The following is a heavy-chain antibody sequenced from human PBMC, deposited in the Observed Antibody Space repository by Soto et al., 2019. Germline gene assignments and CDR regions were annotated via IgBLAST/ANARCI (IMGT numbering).Heavy chain of an antibody. V-gene: IGHV3-33*01. D-gene: IGHD3-10*01. Sequence: GGSLRLSCAASGFTFSSYGMHWVRQAPGKGLEWVAVIWYDGSNKYYADSVKGRFTISRDNSKNTLYLQMNSLRAEDTAVYYCARDTEYYYGSGSYLSGYYYYGMDVWGQGTTVTVSS. CDR2: IWYDGSNK. CDR3: ARDTEYYYGSGSYLSGYYYYGMDV. J-gene: IGHJ6*02. CDR1: GFTFSSYG.